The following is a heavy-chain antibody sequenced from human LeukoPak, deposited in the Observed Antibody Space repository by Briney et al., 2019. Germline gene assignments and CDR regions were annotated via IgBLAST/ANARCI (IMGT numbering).Heavy chain of an antibody. J-gene: IGHJ4*02. Sequence: ASVKVSCKASGGTFSSYAISWVRQAPGQGLEWMGWISAYNGNTNYAQKLQGRVTMTTDTSTSTAYMELRNLRFDDTAVYYCASARGGRWLQEFDYWGQGTLVTVSS. CDR3: ASARGGRWLQEFDY. V-gene: IGHV1-18*01. CDR2: ISAYNGNT. CDR1: GGTFSSYA. D-gene: IGHD5-24*01.